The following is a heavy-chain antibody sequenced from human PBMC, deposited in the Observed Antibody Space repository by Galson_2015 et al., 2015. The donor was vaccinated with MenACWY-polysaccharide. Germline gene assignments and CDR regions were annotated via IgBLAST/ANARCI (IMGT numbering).Heavy chain of an antibody. CDR2: INSDGSST. Sequence: SLRLSCAASGFTFSSYWMHWVRQAPGKGLVWVSRINSDGSSTSYADSVKGRFTISRDNAKNTLYLQMNSLRAEDTAVYYCARGYGSSTSCYVIFDYGAREPWSPSPQ. J-gene: IGHJ4*02. V-gene: IGHV3-74*01. CDR1: GFTFSSYW. D-gene: IGHD2-2*01. CDR3: ARGYGSSTSCYVIFDY.